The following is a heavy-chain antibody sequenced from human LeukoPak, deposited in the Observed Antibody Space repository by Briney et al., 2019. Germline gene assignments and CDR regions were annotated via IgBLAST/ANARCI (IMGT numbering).Heavy chain of an antibody. Sequence: GGSLRLSCAASGFTFSSYSMNWVRQAPGKGLEWVSYTSSSSSTIYYADSVKGRFTIYRDNAKNSLYLQMNSLRAEDTAVYYCARGPYRGNYYDILTGYYYFDYWGQGTLVTVSS. V-gene: IGHV3-48*01. D-gene: IGHD3-9*01. CDR3: ARGPYRGNYYDILTGYYYFDY. J-gene: IGHJ4*02. CDR1: GFTFSSYS. CDR2: TSSSSSTI.